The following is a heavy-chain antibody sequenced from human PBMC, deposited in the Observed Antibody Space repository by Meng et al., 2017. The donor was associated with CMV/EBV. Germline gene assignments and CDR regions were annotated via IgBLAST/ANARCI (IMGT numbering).Heavy chain of an antibody. D-gene: IGHD6-6*01. Sequence: LRLSCAVYGGSFSGYYWSWIRQPPGKGLEWIGEINHSGSANYNPSLKSRLTMSVDTSKNQFSLKLSSVTAADTAMYYCARAAYSSSWFDSWGQGTLVTVSS. V-gene: IGHV4-34*09. J-gene: IGHJ5*01. CDR1: GGSFSGYY. CDR3: ARAAYSSSWFDS. CDR2: INHSGSA.